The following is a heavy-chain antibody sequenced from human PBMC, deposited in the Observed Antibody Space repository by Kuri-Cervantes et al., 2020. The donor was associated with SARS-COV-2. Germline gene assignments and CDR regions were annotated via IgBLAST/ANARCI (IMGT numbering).Heavy chain of an antibody. CDR2: ISSSGSTI. CDR3: ARIASSSGWENFDY. D-gene: IGHD6-19*01. J-gene: IGHJ4*02. CDR1: GFTFSDYY. Sequence: LSLTCAASGFTFSDYYMSWIRQAPGKGLEWVSYISSSGSTIYYADSVKGRFTISRDNAKNSLYLQMNSLRAEDTAVYYCARIASSSGWENFDYWGQGTLVTVSS. V-gene: IGHV3-11*04.